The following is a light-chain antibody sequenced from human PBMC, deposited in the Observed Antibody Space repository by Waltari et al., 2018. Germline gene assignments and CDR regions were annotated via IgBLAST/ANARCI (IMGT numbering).Light chain of an antibody. CDR3: AAWDDKLGGRWE. J-gene: IGLJ2*01. CDR2: RNE. Sequence: QSVLTQPPSASGTPGQRVTIPCSGSSSNLGSNVVNWYQQVPGTTPKLLIYRNEQRPSGVPDRFSGSKSGTSASLAISVLRSEDEADYYCAAWDDKLGGRWEFGGGTKLTVL. V-gene: IGLV1-47*01. CDR1: SSNLGSNV.